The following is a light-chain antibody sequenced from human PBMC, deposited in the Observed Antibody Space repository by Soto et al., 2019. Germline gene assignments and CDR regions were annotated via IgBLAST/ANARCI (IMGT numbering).Light chain of an antibody. Sequence: DIQMTQSPSTLSASVGDRVTITCRASQSISSWLAWYQQKPGKAPKLLIYKASSLESGVPSMFSGSGSGTEFTLTISSLQPDDFATYYCKQYNSHGTFGQGTKVEIK. CDR1: QSISSW. CDR2: KAS. J-gene: IGKJ1*01. V-gene: IGKV1-5*03. CDR3: KQYNSHGT.